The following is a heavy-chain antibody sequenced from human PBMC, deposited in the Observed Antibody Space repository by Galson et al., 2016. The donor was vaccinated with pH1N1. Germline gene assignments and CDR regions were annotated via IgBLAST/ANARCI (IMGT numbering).Heavy chain of an antibody. CDR1: GYSFKSYW. D-gene: IGHD6-6*01. J-gene: IGHJ6*02. Sequence: QSGAEVKKSGESLKISCKGSGYSFKSYWIAWVRQMPGKGLGWMGIIYPGDSDTRCNPSFKGQVTISVDKSISTAYLQWSSLKASDSAIYFCARHQSSSDDYFFYNMDVWGQGTTVTVSS. V-gene: IGHV5-51*01. CDR2: IYPGDSDT. CDR3: ARHQSSSDDYFFYNMDV.